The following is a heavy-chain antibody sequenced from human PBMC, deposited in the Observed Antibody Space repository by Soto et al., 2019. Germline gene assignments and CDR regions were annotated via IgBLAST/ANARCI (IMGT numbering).Heavy chain of an antibody. Sequence: QVQLVQSGAEVKKPGSSVKVSCKASGGTFSSYAISWVRQAPGQGLEWMGGIIPIFGTANYAQKFQGRVTITADESTSTAYRELRSLRSEDTAVYYCAPAFDGDYANWFDPWGQGTLVTVSS. V-gene: IGHV1-69*12. D-gene: IGHD4-17*01. CDR2: IIPIFGTA. CDR1: GGTFSSYA. J-gene: IGHJ5*02. CDR3: APAFDGDYANWFDP.